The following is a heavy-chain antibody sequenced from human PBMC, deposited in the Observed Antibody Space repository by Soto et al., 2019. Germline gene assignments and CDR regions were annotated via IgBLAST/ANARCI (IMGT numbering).Heavy chain of an antibody. Sequence: QITLKESGPTLVKPTQTLTLTCTFSGFSLRDYAVGVGWIRQPPGKALEWLSFIYWNDNEYYSPSLRSRLTISKEPSKNQVVLKMTNMDPVDPATYYCAHGSGWLFDYWGQGTLVTVSS. D-gene: IGHD6-19*01. CDR1: GFSLRDYAVG. V-gene: IGHV2-5*01. CDR2: IYWNDNE. J-gene: IGHJ4*02. CDR3: AHGSGWLFDY.